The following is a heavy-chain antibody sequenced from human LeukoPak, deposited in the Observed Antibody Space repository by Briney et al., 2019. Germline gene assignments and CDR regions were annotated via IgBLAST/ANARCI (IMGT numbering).Heavy chain of an antibody. CDR1: GFTFSTYA. Sequence: GGSLRLPCAASGFTFSTYAMHWVRQAPGKGLEWVAVIWSDSTNKYYADSVRGRFTISRDNSKSTLYLQMSSLRAEDTAMYYCARDRLTTVTTFHFDYWGQGTLVTVSP. D-gene: IGHD4-17*01. CDR3: ARDRLTTVTTFHFDY. V-gene: IGHV3-33*01. CDR2: IWSDSTNK. J-gene: IGHJ4*02.